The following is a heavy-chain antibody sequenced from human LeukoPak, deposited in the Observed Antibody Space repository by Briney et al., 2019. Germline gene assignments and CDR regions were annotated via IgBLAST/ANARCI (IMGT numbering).Heavy chain of an antibody. CDR1: GGSISSYY. CDR2: IYYSGST. V-gene: IGHV4-59*01. CDR3: AREYSSSSPFDP. Sequence: KPSETLSLTCTVSGGSISSYYWSWIRQPPGKVLEWIGYIYYSGSTNYNPSLKSRVTISVGTSKNQFSLKLSSVTAADTAVYYCAREYSSSSPFDPWGQGTLVTVSS. D-gene: IGHD6-13*01. J-gene: IGHJ5*02.